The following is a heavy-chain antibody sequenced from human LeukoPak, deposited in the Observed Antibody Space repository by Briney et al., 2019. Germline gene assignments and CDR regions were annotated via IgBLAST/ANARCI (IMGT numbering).Heavy chain of an antibody. Sequence: GGSLRLSCAASGFTFSSYSMNWVRQAPGKGLEWASSISSSSSYIYYADSVKGRFTISRDNAKNSLYLQMNSLRAEDTAVYYCARDRGYSSAFDIWGQGTMVTVSS. CDR2: ISSSSSYI. J-gene: IGHJ3*02. CDR1: GFTFSSYS. D-gene: IGHD5-18*01. V-gene: IGHV3-21*01. CDR3: ARDRGYSSAFDI.